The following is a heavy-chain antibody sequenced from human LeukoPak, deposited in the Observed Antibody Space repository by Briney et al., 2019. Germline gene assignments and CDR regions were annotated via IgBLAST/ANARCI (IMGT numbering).Heavy chain of an antibody. CDR2: ISWDGGST. D-gene: IGHD6-19*01. CDR3: AKATYSSGWYALLMDY. CDR1: GFTFDDYT. V-gene: IGHV3-43*01. Sequence: GGSLRLSCAASGFTFDDYTMHWVRQAPGKGLEWVSLISWDGGSTYYADSVKGRFTISGDNSKNSLYLQMNSLRTEDTALYYCAKATYSSGWYALLMDYWGQGTLVTVSS. J-gene: IGHJ4*02.